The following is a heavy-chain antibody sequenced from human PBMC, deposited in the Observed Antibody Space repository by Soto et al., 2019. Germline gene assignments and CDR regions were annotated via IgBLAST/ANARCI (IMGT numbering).Heavy chain of an antibody. CDR3: ARDQSWHDLVWWFDP. J-gene: IGHJ5*02. Sequence: GGSLRLSCAASGFTFSSNAMSWVRQAPGKGLEWVSAISGTTDNTYYADSVKGRFTISRDNSKNTLYLQMNSLRAEDTALYYCARDQSWHDLVWWFDPWGQGTLVTSPQ. V-gene: IGHV3-23*01. CDR1: GFTFSSNA. CDR2: ISGTTDNT. D-gene: IGHD1-1*01.